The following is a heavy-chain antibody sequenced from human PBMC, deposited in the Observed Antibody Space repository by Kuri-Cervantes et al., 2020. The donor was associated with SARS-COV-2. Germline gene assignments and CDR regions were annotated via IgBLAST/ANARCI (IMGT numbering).Heavy chain of an antibody. CDR3: ARVSSMYLPTYYFDF. Sequence: ASVKVSCKASGYTLNTFGITWVRQAPGQGLEWMGRSSAYSDDTSSAEKFKGRVTMTQDTSTNTAYMEITDLRSDDTAIYFCARVSSMYLPTYYFDFWGQGSLVTVLL. CDR2: SSAYSDDT. CDR1: GYTLNTFG. J-gene: IGHJ4*02. V-gene: IGHV1-18*01. D-gene: IGHD2-8*01.